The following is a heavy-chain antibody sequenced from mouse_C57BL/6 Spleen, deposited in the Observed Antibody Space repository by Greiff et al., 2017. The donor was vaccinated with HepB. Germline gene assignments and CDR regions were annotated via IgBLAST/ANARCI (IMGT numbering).Heavy chain of an antibody. CDR2: INYDGSST. Sequence: EVKLVESEGGLVQPGSSMKLSCTASGFTFSDYYMAWVRQVPEKGLEWVANINYDGSSTYYLDSLKSRFIISRDNAKNILYLQMSSLKSEDTATYYCARAWLPHFFDVWGTGTTVTVSS. CDR1: GFTFSDYY. D-gene: IGHD2-2*01. CDR3: ARAWLPHFFDV. J-gene: IGHJ1*03. V-gene: IGHV5-16*01.